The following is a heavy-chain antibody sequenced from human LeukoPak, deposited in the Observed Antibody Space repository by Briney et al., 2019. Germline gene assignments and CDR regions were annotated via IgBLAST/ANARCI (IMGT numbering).Heavy chain of an antibody. D-gene: IGHD6-6*01. V-gene: IGHV1-69*01. Sequence: GSSVKVSCKASGGTFSSYPITWVRQAPGQGLEWMGGIIPISGTANYAQKFQGRVTITADESTSTAYMELSSLRSEDTAVYYCARDRGSSPFDYWGQGTLVTVSS. J-gene: IGHJ4*02. CDR3: ARDRGSSPFDY. CDR2: IIPISGTA. CDR1: GGTFSSYP.